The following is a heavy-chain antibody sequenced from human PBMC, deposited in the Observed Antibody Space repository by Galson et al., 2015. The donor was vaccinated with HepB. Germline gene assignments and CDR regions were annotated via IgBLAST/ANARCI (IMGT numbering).Heavy chain of an antibody. D-gene: IGHD6-13*01. CDR2: IKSKTDGGTT. CDR3: TTDLFSSSWYKMVY. CDR1: GFTFSNAW. Sequence: SLRLSCAASGFTFSNAWMSWVRQAPGKGLEWVGRIKSKTDGGTTDYAAPVEGRFTISRDDSKNTLYLQMNSLKTEDTAVYYCTTDLFSSSWYKMVYWGQGTLVTVSS. J-gene: IGHJ4*02. V-gene: IGHV3-15*01.